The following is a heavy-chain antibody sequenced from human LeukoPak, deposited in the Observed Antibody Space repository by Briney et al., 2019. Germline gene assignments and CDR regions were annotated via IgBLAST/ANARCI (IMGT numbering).Heavy chain of an antibody. Sequence: SETLSLTCTVSGGSISNYYWSWIRQPPGKGLEWIGYIYSSGNTDYNPSLKNRVTISLDTSKTQFSLKLGSVTAADTAVYYYARRPTGSYPRYNWFDPWGQGILVTVSS. CDR2: IYSSGNT. CDR3: ARRPTGSYPRYNWFDP. CDR1: GGSISNYY. V-gene: IGHV4-4*09. J-gene: IGHJ5*02. D-gene: IGHD1-26*01.